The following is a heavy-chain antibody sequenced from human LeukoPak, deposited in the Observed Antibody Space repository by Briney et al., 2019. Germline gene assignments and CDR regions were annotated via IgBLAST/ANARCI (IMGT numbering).Heavy chain of an antibody. J-gene: IGHJ3*02. CDR1: GYTFTGYY. V-gene: IGHV1-2*02. CDR2: INPNSGGT. Sequence: ASVKVSCKASGYTFTGYYMHWVRQAPGQGLEWMGWINPNSGGTNYAQKFQGRVTMTRDTSISTAYMELSRLRSEDTAVYYCARAHDYEEAFDIWGQGTMVTVSS. D-gene: IGHD4-17*01. CDR3: ARAHDYEEAFDI.